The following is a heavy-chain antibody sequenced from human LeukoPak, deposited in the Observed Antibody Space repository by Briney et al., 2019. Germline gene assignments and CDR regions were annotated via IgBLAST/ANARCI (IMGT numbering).Heavy chain of an antibody. CDR3: AKLSATYHLDY. CDR2: IYPGDSDT. V-gene: IGHV5-51*01. J-gene: IGHJ4*02. CDR1: GLSFSTSW. Sequence: GESLKISCKGSGLSFSTSWIGWVRQMPGKGLEWMGIIYPGDSDTSYSPSFQGQVTISADKSINTAYLQWSSLRASDTAIYYCAKLSATYHLDYWGQGTLVTVSS. D-gene: IGHD1-14*01.